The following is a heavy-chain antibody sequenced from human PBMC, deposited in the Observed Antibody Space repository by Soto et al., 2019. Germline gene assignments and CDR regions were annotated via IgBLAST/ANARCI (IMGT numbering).Heavy chain of an antibody. CDR3: ARDLERQQLVTWFDP. Sequence: PGGSLRLSCAASGFTFSDYYMSWIRQAPGKGLEWVSYISSSGSTIYYADSVKGRFTISRDNAKNSLYLQMNSLRAEDTAVYYCARDLERQQLVTWFDPWGQGTLVTVSS. D-gene: IGHD6-13*01. CDR1: GFTFSDYY. V-gene: IGHV3-11*01. CDR2: ISSSGSTI. J-gene: IGHJ5*02.